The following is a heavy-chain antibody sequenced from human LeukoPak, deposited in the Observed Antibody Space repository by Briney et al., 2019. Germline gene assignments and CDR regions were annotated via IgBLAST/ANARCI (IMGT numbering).Heavy chain of an antibody. J-gene: IGHJ4*02. D-gene: IGHD3-10*01. CDR2: FDPEDGET. Sequence: ASVKVSCQVSGYTLTELSMHWVRQAPGKGLEWMGGFDPEDGETIYAQKFQGRVTMTEDTSTDTAYMELSSLRSEDTAVYYCATGTTGGYGSGSYFLFDYWGQGTLVTVSS. CDR1: GYTLTELS. CDR3: ATGTTGGYGSGSYFLFDY. V-gene: IGHV1-24*01.